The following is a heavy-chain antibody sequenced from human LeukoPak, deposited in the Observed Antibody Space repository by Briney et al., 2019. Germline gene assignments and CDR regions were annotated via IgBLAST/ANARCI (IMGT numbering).Heavy chain of an antibody. CDR1: GYSFTSYW. CDR3: ASHSGSYFLPFDY. CDR2: IYPGDSDT. Sequence: GESLKTSCKGSGYSFTSYWIGWVRQMPGKGLEWMGIIYPGDSDTRYSPSFQGQVTISADKSISTAYLQWSSLKASDTAIYYCASHSGSYFLPFDYWGQGTLVTVSS. V-gene: IGHV5-51*01. J-gene: IGHJ4*02. D-gene: IGHD1-26*01.